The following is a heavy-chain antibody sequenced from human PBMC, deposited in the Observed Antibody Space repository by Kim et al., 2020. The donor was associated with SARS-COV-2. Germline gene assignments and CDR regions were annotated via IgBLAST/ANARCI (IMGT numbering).Heavy chain of an antibody. V-gene: IGHV4-34*01. CDR3: ARAWANYVWGSYPV. CDR1: GGSFSGYY. D-gene: IGHD3-16*01. CDR2: INHSGST. Sequence: SETLSLTCAVYGGSFSGYYWSWIRQPPGKGLEWIGEINHSGSTNYNPSLKSRVTISVDTSKNQFSLKLSSVTAADTAVYYCARAWANYVWGSYPVWGQGTLVTVSS. J-gene: IGHJ4*02.